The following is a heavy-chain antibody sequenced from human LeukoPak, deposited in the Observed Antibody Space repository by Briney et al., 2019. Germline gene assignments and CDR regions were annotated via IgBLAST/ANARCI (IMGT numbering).Heavy chain of an antibody. V-gene: IGHV4-59*01. Sequence: SETLSLTCTVSGGSISSYYWSWIRQPPGKGLEWIGYIYYSGSTNCNPSLKSRVTISVDTSKNQFSLKLSSVTAADTAVYYCAREYYDILSGLYYFDYWGQGTLVTVSS. CDR3: AREYYDILSGLYYFDY. D-gene: IGHD3-9*01. J-gene: IGHJ4*02. CDR1: GGSISSYY. CDR2: IYYSGST.